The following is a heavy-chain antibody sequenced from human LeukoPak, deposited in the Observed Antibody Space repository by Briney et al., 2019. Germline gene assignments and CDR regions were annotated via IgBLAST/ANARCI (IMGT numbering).Heavy chain of an antibody. D-gene: IGHD1-26*01. J-gene: IGHJ4*02. CDR2: INPNSGGT. Sequence: AAVKVSCKASGYTFTGYDMHWVRQAPGQGLEWRGWINPNSGGTNDAQKFQGRVTMTRDTSISTAYMELSRLRSDDTAAYYCAREAGAMTLWGQGTLSPSPQ. CDR3: AREAGAMTL. V-gene: IGHV1-2*02. CDR1: GYTFTGYD.